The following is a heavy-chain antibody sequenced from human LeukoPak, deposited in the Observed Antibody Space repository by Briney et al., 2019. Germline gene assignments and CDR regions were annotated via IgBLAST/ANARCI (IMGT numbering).Heavy chain of an antibody. CDR3: AREGDYDILTGYYYFDY. CDR1: GGSFSGYY. V-gene: IGHV4-34*01. D-gene: IGHD3-9*01. Sequence: SETLSLTCAVYGGSFSGYYWSWIRQPPGKGLVWIGEINHSGSTNYNPSLKSRVTISVDTSKNRFSLKLSSVTAADTAVYYCAREGDYDILTGYYYFDYWGQGTLVTVSS. J-gene: IGHJ4*02. CDR2: INHSGST.